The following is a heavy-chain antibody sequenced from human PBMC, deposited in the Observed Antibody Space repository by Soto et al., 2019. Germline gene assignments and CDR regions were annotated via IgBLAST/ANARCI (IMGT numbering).Heavy chain of an antibody. CDR3: AGDTAYSYGPVGMWV. Sequence: GGSLSLSCAASGFTFSSYEMNWVRQAPGKGLEWVSYISSSGSTIYYADSVKGRFIISRDNAKNSLYLQMNSLRAEETAVYYCAGDTAYSYGPVGMWVWGQGTTVSF. J-gene: IGHJ6*01. D-gene: IGHD5-18*01. V-gene: IGHV3-48*03. CDR2: ISSSGSTI. CDR1: GFTFSSYE.